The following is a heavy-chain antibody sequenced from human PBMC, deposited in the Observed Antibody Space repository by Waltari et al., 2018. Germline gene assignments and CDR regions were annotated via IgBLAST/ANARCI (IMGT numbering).Heavy chain of an antibody. Sequence: QVQLQESGPGLVKPSQTLSLTCTVSGGSISRGSYYWSWIRQPAGKGLEWIGRIYTSGSTNYNPSLKSRVTISVDTSKNQFSLKLSSVTAADTAVYYCARDLAVAGLDYWGQGTLVTVSS. CDR3: ARDLAVAGLDY. CDR2: IYTSGST. CDR1: GGSISRGSYY. J-gene: IGHJ4*02. V-gene: IGHV4-61*02. D-gene: IGHD6-19*01.